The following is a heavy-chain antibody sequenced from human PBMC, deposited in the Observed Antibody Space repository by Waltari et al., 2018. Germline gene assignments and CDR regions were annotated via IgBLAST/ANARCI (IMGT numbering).Heavy chain of an antibody. CDR3: AKSASCDVDPSCDVVAN. CDR2: FHSRGNT. J-gene: IGHJ4*02. D-gene: IGHD2-2*01. Sequence: QVQLQESGPGLVEPSQTLSLTCSVSDDSHSAGNYYWGWIRQSAGKGLEWIGRFHSRGNTEYSPSLNSRVTISRDTSNNRFSLKLTSVTATDTAVYYCAKSASCDVDPSCDVVANWGQGTLVTVSA. V-gene: IGHV4-61*02. CDR1: DDSHSAGNYY.